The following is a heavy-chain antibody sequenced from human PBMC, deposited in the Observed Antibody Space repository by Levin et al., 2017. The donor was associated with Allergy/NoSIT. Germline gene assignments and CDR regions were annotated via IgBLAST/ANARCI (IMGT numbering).Heavy chain of an antibody. V-gene: IGHV1-69*01. Sequence: PGESLKISCKASGGTFSSYAISWVRQAPGQGLEWMGGIIPIFGTAKYAQNFEGRVTITADESTSTAYMELSSLRSVDTAVYYCARGKDIVVVPAAYYYYGMDVWGQGTTVTVSS. CDR1: GGTFSSYA. J-gene: IGHJ6*02. D-gene: IGHD2-2*01. CDR3: ARGKDIVVVPAAYYYYGMDV. CDR2: IIPIFGTA.